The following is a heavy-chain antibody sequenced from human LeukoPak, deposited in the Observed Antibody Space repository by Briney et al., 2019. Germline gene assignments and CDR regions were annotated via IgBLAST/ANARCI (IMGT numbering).Heavy chain of an antibody. CDR1: GGSFSGYY. Sequence: SETLSLTCAVYGGSFSGYYWSWIRQPPGKGLEWIGEINHSGSTNYNPSLKSRVTISVDTSKNQFSLKLSSVTAADTAVYYCARQSRYSSSWYGSPYFDYWGQGTLVTVSS. V-gene: IGHV4-34*01. CDR3: ARQSRYSSSWYGSPYFDY. D-gene: IGHD6-13*01. J-gene: IGHJ4*02. CDR2: INHSGST.